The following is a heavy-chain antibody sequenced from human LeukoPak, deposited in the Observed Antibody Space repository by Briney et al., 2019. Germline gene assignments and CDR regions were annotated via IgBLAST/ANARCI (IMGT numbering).Heavy chain of an antibody. D-gene: IGHD4-17*01. CDR2: IYYSGST. V-gene: IGHV4-59*01. CDR1: GGSISSYY. Sequence: PSETLSLTCTVSGGSISSYYWSWIRQPPGKGLEWIGYIYYSGSTNYNPSLKSRVPISVDTSKNQFSLKLSSVTAADTAVYYCARTQFYGDFTFDYWGQGTLVTVSS. J-gene: IGHJ4*02. CDR3: ARTQFYGDFTFDY.